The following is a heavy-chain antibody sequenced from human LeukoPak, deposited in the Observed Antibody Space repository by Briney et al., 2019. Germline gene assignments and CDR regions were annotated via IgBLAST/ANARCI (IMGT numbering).Heavy chain of an antibody. V-gene: IGHV3-30*18. CDR2: MSYDGSNQ. CDR1: GFIFSNVG. J-gene: IGHJ4*02. CDR3: AKGPRGYYDSSGYYFDY. D-gene: IGHD3-22*01. Sequence: GGSLRLSCAASGFIFSNVGMHWVRQAPGRGLEWVAVMSYDGSNQYYTDSVKGRFTISRDNAKNSLYLQMNSLRAKDTAVYYCAKGPRGYYDSSGYYFDYWGQGTLVTVSS.